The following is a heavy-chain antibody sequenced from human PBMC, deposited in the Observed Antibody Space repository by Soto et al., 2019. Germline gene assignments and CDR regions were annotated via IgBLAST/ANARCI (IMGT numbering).Heavy chain of an antibody. Sequence: SVPMCVTWSVADGSISDYYWSWIRQTPGKRLEWIGYIYYTGSTNYNPSLRSRVTISIDTSKNQFSLQLSSVTAAETAVYFRARYPRLACRGKGTPDPVSS. V-gene: IGHV4-59*08. CDR2: IYYTGST. CDR1: DGSISDYY. J-gene: IGHJ4*02. CDR3: ARYPRLAC.